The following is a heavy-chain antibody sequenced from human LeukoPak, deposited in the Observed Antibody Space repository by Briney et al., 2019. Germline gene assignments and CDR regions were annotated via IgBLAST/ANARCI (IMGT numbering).Heavy chain of an antibody. CDR2: INTNSGGT. CDR3: ARDYSTSSWDN. CDR1: GYTFTIHH. Sequence: GASVKVSCKTSGYTFTIHHIQWVRQAPGQGLEWMGWINTNSGGTIYSQKFQGRITVTRDPSITTAYMELSSLRSDDTAVYYCARDYSTSSWDNWGQGTLVTVSS. J-gene: IGHJ4*02. D-gene: IGHD6-13*01. V-gene: IGHV1-2*02.